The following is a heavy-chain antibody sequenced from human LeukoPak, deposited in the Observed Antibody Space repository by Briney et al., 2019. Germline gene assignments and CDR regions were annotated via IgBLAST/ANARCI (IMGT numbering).Heavy chain of an antibody. D-gene: IGHD2-15*01. CDR2: IKQDGSEK. V-gene: IGHV3-7*05. CDR1: GFTFSSYW. J-gene: IGHJ4*02. Sequence: GSLRLSCAASGFTFSSYWMSWVRQAPGKGLEWVANIKQDGSEKYYVDSMKGRFTISRDNAKNSLYLQMSSLRAEDTAVYYCARVSTDYSAHFDYWGQGTLVTVSS. CDR3: ARVSTDYSAHFDY.